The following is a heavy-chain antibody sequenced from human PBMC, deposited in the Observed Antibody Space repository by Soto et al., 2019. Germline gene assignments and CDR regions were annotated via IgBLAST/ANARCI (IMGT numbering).Heavy chain of an antibody. D-gene: IGHD1-26*01. CDR2: IIPIFGTA. CDR1: GGTFGSYA. Sequence: QVQLVQSGAEVKKPGSSVKVSCKASGGTFGSYAISWVRQAPGQGLEWMGGIIPIFGTANYAQKFQGRVTITADESASTAYMELSSLRSEDTAVYYCARDRGSYFSEAFDIWGQGTMVTVSS. CDR3: ARDRGSYFSEAFDI. J-gene: IGHJ3*02. V-gene: IGHV1-69*12.